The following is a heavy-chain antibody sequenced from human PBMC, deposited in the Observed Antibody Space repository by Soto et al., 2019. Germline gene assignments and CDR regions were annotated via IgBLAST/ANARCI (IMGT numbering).Heavy chain of an antibody. Sequence: SETLSLTCAVYAGSLSGYYWSWIRQPPEKGLEWIGEINHSGSTNYNPSLKSRVTISVDTSKNQFALKLSSVTVADTAVYYGSAVRGLWNDYWGQGTLVTVSS. CDR2: INHSGST. J-gene: IGHJ4*02. D-gene: IGHD5-18*01. V-gene: IGHV4-34*01. CDR1: AGSLSGYY. CDR3: SAVRGLWNDY.